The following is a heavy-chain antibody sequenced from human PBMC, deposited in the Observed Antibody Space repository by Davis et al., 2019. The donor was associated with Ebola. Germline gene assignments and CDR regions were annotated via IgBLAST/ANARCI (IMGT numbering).Heavy chain of an antibody. CDR3: ARGGRYGLYYFDY. D-gene: IGHD5-18*01. V-gene: IGHV4-34*01. Sequence: MPSETLSLTSPVYGGSFSGYYWSWIRQPPGKGLEWIGEINHSGSTNYNPSLKSRVTISVDTSKNQFSLKLSSVTAADTAVYYCARGGRYGLYYFDYWGQGTLVTVSS. J-gene: IGHJ4*02. CDR1: GGSFSGYY. CDR2: INHSGST.